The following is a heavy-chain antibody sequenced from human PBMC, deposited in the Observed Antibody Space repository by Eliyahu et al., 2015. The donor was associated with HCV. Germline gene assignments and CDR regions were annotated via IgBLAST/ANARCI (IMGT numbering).Heavy chain of an antibody. CDR1: GFTFSSYS. V-gene: IGHV3-21*01. Sequence: EVQLVESGGGLVKPGGSLRLSCAASGFTFSSYSMNWVRQAPGKGLEWVSSISSSSSYIYYADSVKGRFTISRDNAKNSLYLQMNSLRAEDTAVYYCARGELLWFRESRYFDLWGRGTLVTVSS. CDR2: ISSSSSYI. D-gene: IGHD3-10*01. CDR3: ARGELLWFRESRYFDL. J-gene: IGHJ2*01.